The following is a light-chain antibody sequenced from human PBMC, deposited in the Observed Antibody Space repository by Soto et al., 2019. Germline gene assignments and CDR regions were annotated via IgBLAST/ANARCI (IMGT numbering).Light chain of an antibody. J-gene: IGLJ2*01. V-gene: IGLV1-40*01. Sequence: QSVLTQPPSVSGAPGQRVTISCTGSSSNIGAGYDVHWYQQLPGTTPKLLIYGTTNRPSGVPDRFSGSKSGTSASPAITGLQAEDEADYYCQSYDSSLRVVFGGGTKLTVL. CDR3: QSYDSSLRVV. CDR2: GTT. CDR1: SSNIGAGYD.